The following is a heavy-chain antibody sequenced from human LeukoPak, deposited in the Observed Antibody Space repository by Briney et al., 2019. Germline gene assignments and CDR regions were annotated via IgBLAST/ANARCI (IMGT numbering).Heavy chain of an antibody. CDR2: ISGSGGST. J-gene: IGHJ4*02. CDR3: AKLIVVVIATRYYFDY. V-gene: IGHV3-23*01. D-gene: IGHD2-21*01. CDR1: GFTFSSYA. Sequence: GGSLRLSCAASGFTFSSYAMSWVPQAPGKGLEWVSAISGSGGSTYYADSVKVRFTISRDNSKNTLYLQMNSLRAEDTAVYYCAKLIVVVIATRYYFDYWGQGTLATVSS.